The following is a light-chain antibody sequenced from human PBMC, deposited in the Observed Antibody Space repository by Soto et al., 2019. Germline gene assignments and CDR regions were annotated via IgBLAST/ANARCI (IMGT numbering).Light chain of an antibody. Sequence: DIQMTQSPSTLSASVGDRVTITCRASQYISTWMAWYQQKTGKAPKLLIFEASTLQSGVPPRFSGSGSGTEFTLPSSSLQPDDFATYYCQQYDSYRGTFGQGTKLEIK. CDR1: QYISTW. V-gene: IGKV1-5*01. J-gene: IGKJ2*02. CDR2: EAS. CDR3: QQYDSYRGT.